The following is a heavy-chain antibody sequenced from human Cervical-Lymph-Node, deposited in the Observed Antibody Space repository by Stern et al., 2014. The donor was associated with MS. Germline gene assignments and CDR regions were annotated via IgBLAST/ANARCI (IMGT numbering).Heavy chain of an antibody. D-gene: IGHD6-13*01. CDR1: GGSISSSSYY. Sequence: QVQLQESGPGLVKPSETLSLTCTVSGGSISSSSYYWGWIRQPPGKGLEXIGSIYYSGSTYYKPSLKRRVTISVDTSKNQFSLKLSSVTAADTAVYYCARRGYSSSWYDYWGQGTLVTVSS. CDR2: IYYSGST. V-gene: IGHV4-39*01. J-gene: IGHJ4*02. CDR3: ARRGYSSSWYDY.